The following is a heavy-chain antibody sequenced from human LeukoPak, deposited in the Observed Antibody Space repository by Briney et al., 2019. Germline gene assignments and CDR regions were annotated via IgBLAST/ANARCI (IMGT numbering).Heavy chain of an antibody. Sequence: SETLSLTCTVSGGSISSSSYYWGWIRQPPGKGLEWIGSIYYSGSTYYNPSLKSRVTISVDTSKNQFSLKLSSVTAADTAVYYCARHGDIVVAVAAGVPSNWFDPWGQGTLVTVSS. CDR2: IYYSGST. CDR3: ARHGDIVVAVAAGVPSNWFDP. D-gene: IGHD2-15*01. CDR1: GGSISSSSYY. V-gene: IGHV4-39*01. J-gene: IGHJ5*02.